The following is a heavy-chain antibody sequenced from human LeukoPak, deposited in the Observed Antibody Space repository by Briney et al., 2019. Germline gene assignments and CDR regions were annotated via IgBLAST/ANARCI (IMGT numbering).Heavy chain of an antibody. J-gene: IGHJ6*03. D-gene: IGHD6-13*01. CDR1: GGSISSYY. Sequence: SETLSLTCTVSGGSISSYYWSWIRQPAGKGLEWIGRIYTSGSTNYNPSLKSRVTMSVDTSKNQFSLKLSSVTAADTAVYYCARDSHGAAGTPYYYYYYMDVWGKGTTVTVSS. CDR2: IYTSGST. V-gene: IGHV4-4*07. CDR3: ARDSHGAAGTPYYYYYYMDV.